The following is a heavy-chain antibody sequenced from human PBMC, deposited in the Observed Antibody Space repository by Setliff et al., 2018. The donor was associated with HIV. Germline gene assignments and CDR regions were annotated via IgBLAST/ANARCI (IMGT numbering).Heavy chain of an antibody. Sequence: GGSLRLSCATSGFHFSRYSMNWLRQAPGKGLEWVSYISSGGTTIYYADSVKGRFTISRDNVKNSLNLQMNSLRAEDTALYYCSRPHTIAGNNRGFDYWGHGTLVTSPQ. CDR2: ISSGGTTI. CDR3: SRPHTIAGNNRGFDY. J-gene: IGHJ4*01. CDR1: GFHFSRYS. D-gene: IGHD3-10*01. V-gene: IGHV3-48*01.